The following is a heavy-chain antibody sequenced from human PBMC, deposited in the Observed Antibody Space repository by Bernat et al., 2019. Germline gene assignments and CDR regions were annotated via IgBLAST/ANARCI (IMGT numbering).Heavy chain of an antibody. CDR2: LYYSGST. CDR1: GGSISNSNYF. J-gene: IGHJ5*02. Sequence: QLQLQESGPGLVKPSETLSLTCTVSGGSISNSNYFWGWIRQPPGKRLEWIGSLYYSGSTYYNPSLKSRITISVDTSKNQFSLKLSSVTAADTAVYYCATTSRDGYNFGLGIVYLWGLGTLVTVSS. V-gene: IGHV4-39*01. CDR3: ATTSRDGYNFGLGIVYL. D-gene: IGHD5-24*01.